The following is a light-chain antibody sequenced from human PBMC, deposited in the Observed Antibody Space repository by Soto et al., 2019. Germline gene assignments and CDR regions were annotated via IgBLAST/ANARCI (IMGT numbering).Light chain of an antibody. V-gene: IGLV1-47*02. CDR2: TNS. Sequence: QSVLTQPPSASGTPGQRVTISCSGSSSNIGRDYVYWFQQLPGTAPKLLIYTNSQRPSGVPDRFSGSKSGTSASLAISGLRSEDEADYYCAVWDDSLSGWVFGGGTKLTVL. J-gene: IGLJ3*02. CDR1: SSNIGRDY. CDR3: AVWDDSLSGWV.